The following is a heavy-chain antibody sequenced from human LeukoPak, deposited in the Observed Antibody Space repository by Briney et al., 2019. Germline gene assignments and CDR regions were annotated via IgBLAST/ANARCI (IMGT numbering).Heavy chain of an antibody. CDR2: IYYSGST. V-gene: IGHV4-39*07. J-gene: IGHJ5*02. CDR3: ARAVIVVAAATQRNWFDP. D-gene: IGHD2-15*01. Sequence: SETLSLTCTVSGGSISSSSYYWGWIRQPPGKGLEWIGSIYYSGSTYYNPSLKSRVTISVDTSKNQFSLKLSSVTAADTAIYYCARAVIVVAAATQRNWFDPWGQGTLVTVSS. CDR1: GGSISSSSYY.